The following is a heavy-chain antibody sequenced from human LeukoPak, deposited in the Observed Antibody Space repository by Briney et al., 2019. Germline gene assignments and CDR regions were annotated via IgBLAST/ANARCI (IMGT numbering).Heavy chain of an antibody. V-gene: IGHV4-34*01. CDR1: GGSFSGYY. Sequence: SETLSLTCAVYGGSFSGYYWSWIRQPPGKGLEWIGEINHSGSTNYNPSLKSRGTISVDTSKNQFSLKLSSVTAADTAVYYCARGLPEYQLLWGEGSNWFDRWGQGTLVTVSS. D-gene: IGHD2-2*01. CDR3: ARGLPEYQLLWGEGSNWFDR. J-gene: IGHJ5*02. CDR2: INHSGST.